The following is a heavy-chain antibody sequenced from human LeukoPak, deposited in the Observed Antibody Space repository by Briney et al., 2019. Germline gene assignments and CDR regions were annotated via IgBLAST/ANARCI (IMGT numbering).Heavy chain of an antibody. D-gene: IGHD5-18*01. V-gene: IGHV4-30-4*02. CDR2: IYYSGST. Sequence: SETLSLTCIVSGGSINSSYYWGWIRQPPGKGLEWIGYIYYSGSTYYNPSLKSRVTISVDTSKNQFSLKLSSVTAADTAVYYCARDPAYSSGHDYWGQGTLVTVSS. CDR3: ARDPAYSSGHDY. CDR1: GGSINSSYY. J-gene: IGHJ4*02.